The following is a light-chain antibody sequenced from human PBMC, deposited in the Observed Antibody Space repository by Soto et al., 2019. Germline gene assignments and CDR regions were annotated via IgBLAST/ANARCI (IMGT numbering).Light chain of an antibody. CDR2: AAS. V-gene: IGKV1-39*01. CDR3: QQSYSTLWT. Sequence: DIQMTQSPSSLSASVGGRASITSWASQSISSYLNWYQQKPGKAPKLLIYAASSLQSGVPSRFSGSGSGTDFTLTISSLQTEDFATYYCQQSYSTLWTFGKGTKVDIK. CDR1: QSISSY. J-gene: IGKJ1*01.